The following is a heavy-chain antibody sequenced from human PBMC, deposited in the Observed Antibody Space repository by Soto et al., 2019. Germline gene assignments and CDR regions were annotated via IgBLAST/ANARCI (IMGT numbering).Heavy chain of an antibody. V-gene: IGHV3-30-3*01. D-gene: IGHD3-10*01. CDR3: ARDPLYGSPLSWFDY. Sequence: GGALRLSCSASGVTFSSYAMHWVRQAPGKGLEWVAVISYDGSNKYYADSVKGRFTISRDNSKNTLYLQMNSLRAEDTAVYYCARDPLYGSPLSWFDYWGQGTLVTVSS. CDR1: GVTFSSYA. CDR2: ISYDGSNK. J-gene: IGHJ4*02.